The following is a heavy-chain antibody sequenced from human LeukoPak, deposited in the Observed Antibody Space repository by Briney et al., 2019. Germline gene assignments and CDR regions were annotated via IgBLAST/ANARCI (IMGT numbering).Heavy chain of an antibody. CDR3: ARCGYCSRTSCDYYYGMDV. D-gene: IGHD2-2*03. CDR2: INPTGGST. J-gene: IGHJ6*02. V-gene: IGHV1-46*01. Sequence: ASVKVSCKASGYTFPSYFMHWVRQAPGQGLEWMGIINPTGGSTTYAQKFQGRVTITADESTSTAYMELRSLRSDDTAVYYCARCGYCSRTSCDYYYGMDVWGQGSTVTVSS. CDR1: GYTFPSYF.